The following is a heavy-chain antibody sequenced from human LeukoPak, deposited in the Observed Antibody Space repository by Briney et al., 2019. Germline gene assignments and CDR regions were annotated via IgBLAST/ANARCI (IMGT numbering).Heavy chain of an antibody. V-gene: IGHV1-8*03. J-gene: IGHJ4*02. CDR2: MNPNSGNT. CDR3: VTLANSGSYNFDY. D-gene: IGHD1-26*01. Sequence: ASVKVSCKASGYTFTSYDINWVRQATGQGLEWMGWMNPNSGNTGYAQKFQGRVTITRNTSISTAYMELSSLRSEDTAVYYCVTLANSGSYNFDYWGQGTLVTVSS. CDR1: GYTFTSYD.